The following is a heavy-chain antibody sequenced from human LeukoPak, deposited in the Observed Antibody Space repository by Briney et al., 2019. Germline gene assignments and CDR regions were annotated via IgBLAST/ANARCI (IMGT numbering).Heavy chain of an antibody. CDR2: ISSNSDNI. CDR1: GFTFDDYA. V-gene: IGHV3-9*01. CDR3: AKGRTTMTTSGAFDI. Sequence: PGGSLRLSCAASGFTFDDYAVHWVRQAPGKGLEWVSGISSNSDNIGYADSVKGRFTISRDNAKNSLYLQMNSLRTEDTALYSCAKGRTTMTTSGAFDIWGQGTMVTVSS. J-gene: IGHJ3*02. D-gene: IGHD4-17*01.